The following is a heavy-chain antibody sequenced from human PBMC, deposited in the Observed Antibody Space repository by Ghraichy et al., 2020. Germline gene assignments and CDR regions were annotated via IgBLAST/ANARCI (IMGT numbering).Heavy chain of an antibody. Sequence: SETLSLTCAVYGGSFSGYYWSWIRQPPGKGLEWIGEINHSGSTNYNPSLKSRVTISVDTSKNQFSLKLSSVTAADTAVYYCARGPTWSGYYDSSGYYYGYWGQGTLLTLPS. V-gene: IGHV4-34*01. CDR3: ARGPTWSGYYDSSGYYYGY. J-gene: IGHJ4*02. D-gene: IGHD3-22*01. CDR2: INHSGST. CDR1: GGSFSGYY.